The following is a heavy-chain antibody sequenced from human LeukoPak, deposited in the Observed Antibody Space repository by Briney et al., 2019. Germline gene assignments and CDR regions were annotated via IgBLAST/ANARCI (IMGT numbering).Heavy chain of an antibody. Sequence: PGGSLRLSCAASGFTFSSYAMHWVRQAPGKGLEWVAVTSYDGGNKYYVDSVKGRFTISRDNAKNSLYLQMNSLRAEDTAVYYCARAGWLQGIDYWGQGTLVTVSS. CDR3: ARAGWLQGIDY. J-gene: IGHJ4*02. CDR2: TSYDGGNK. V-gene: IGHV3-30*03. D-gene: IGHD5-12*01. CDR1: GFTFSSYA.